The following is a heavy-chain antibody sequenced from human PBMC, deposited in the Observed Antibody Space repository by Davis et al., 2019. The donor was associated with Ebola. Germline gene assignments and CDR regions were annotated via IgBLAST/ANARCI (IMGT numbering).Heavy chain of an antibody. Sequence: PSETLSLTCAISGDSVSINSDAWNWIRQSPSRGLEWLGRTFYNSKWYNDYAVSVKSRITINPDTSKNQFSLQLNSVTPEDTAVYYCARGWLRTGLDIWGQGTMVIVSS. CDR2: TFYNSKWYN. J-gene: IGHJ3*02. CDR1: GDSVSINSDA. D-gene: IGHD5-24*01. V-gene: IGHV6-1*01. CDR3: ARGWLRTGLDI.